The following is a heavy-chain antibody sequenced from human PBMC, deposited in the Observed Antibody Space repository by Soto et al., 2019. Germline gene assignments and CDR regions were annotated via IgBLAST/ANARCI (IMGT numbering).Heavy chain of an antibody. CDR2: ISGSGGST. CDR1: GFSFSSYA. Sequence: GGYLRLSCAASGFSFSSYAMSWVRQAPGKGLEWVSAISGSGGSTYYADSVKGRFTISRDNSKNTLYLQMNSLRAEDTAVYYCAKVLWFGELLPRPFDYWGQGTLVTVSS. J-gene: IGHJ4*02. V-gene: IGHV3-23*01. CDR3: AKVLWFGELLPRPFDY. D-gene: IGHD3-10*01.